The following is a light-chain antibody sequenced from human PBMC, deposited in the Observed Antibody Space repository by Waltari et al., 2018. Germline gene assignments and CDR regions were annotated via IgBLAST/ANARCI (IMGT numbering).Light chain of an antibody. Sequence: QSALTQPASVSGSPGQSITIACTGASRDIGSYNLVSWYQHHPGKAPRLIIYEASKRPSGVSSRFSGSRSGNTASLTISGLQAEDEADYHCCSYAGSITPWVFGGGTKLTVL. V-gene: IGLV2-23*01. CDR2: EAS. CDR3: CSYAGSITPWV. CDR1: SRDIGSYNL. J-gene: IGLJ3*02.